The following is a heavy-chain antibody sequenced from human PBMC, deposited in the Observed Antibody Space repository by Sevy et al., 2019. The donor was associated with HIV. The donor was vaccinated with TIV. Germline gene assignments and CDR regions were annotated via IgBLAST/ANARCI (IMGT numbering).Heavy chain of an antibody. J-gene: IGHJ6*02. D-gene: IGHD1-26*01. CDR1: GFTFRSYG. CDR2: ISNDGGNQ. CDR3: ANAYSGSYSHSYLYALDV. V-gene: IGHV3-30*18. Sequence: GGSLRLSCAASGFTFRSYGMHWVRQAPGKGLEWVAVISNDGGNQYYADSVKGRFTISRDNSKNTVYLEMNSLRNEDTAIYFCANAYSGSYSHSYLYALDVWGQGTTVTVSS.